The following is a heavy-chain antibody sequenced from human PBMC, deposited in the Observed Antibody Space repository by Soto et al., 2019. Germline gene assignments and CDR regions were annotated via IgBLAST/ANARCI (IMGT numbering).Heavy chain of an antibody. CDR1: GFTFSSYS. V-gene: IGHV3-48*02. CDR3: ARERLEGFLEWLLRPYGMDV. CDR2: ISSSSSTI. D-gene: IGHD3-3*01. J-gene: IGHJ6*02. Sequence: SLRLSCAASGFTFSSYSMNWVRQAPGKGLEWVSYISSSSSTIYYADSVKGRFTISRDNAKNSLYLQMNSLRDEDTAVYYCARERLEGFLEWLLRPYGMDVWGQGTTVTVSS.